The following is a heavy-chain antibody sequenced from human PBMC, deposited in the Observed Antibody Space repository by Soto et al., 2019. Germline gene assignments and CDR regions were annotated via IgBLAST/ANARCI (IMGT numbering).Heavy chain of an antibody. D-gene: IGHD1-26*01. V-gene: IGHV1-18*01. CDR1: GNTFTNFG. CDR2: ISPYTDDP. CDR3: AKGLLAIVGTTLPRDAFNI. J-gene: IGHJ3*02. Sequence: QGQLVQSGVEVKKPGASVKVSCSASGNTFTNFGVTWVRQAPGQGLEWMGWISPYTDDPSYAQKFQGRVTMTIDTSTSTAYLDLRSLTSDDTAVYYCAKGLLAIVGTTLPRDAFNIWGQGTMVTVSS.